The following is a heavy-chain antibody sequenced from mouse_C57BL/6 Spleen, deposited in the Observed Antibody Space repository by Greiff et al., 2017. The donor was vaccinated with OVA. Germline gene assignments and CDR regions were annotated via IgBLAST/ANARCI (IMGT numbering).Heavy chain of an antibody. CDR1: GFTFSDYY. CDR2: INYDGSST. J-gene: IGHJ4*01. CDR3: ARGYYGSWDYYAMDY. V-gene: IGHV5-16*01. Sequence: EVNVVESEGGLVQPGSSMKLSCTASGFTFSDYYMAWVRQVPEKGLEWVANINYDGSSTYYLDSLKSRFIISRDNAKNILYLQMSSLKSEDTATYYCARGYYGSWDYYAMDYWGQGTSVTVSS. D-gene: IGHD1-1*01.